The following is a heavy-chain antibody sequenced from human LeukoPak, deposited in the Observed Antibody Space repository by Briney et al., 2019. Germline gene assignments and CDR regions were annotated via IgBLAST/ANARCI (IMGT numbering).Heavy chain of an antibody. CDR2: IYHSGST. CDR1: GYSISSGYY. CDR3: ARQDSGSYGVLDY. J-gene: IGHJ4*02. Sequence: PSETLSLTCAVSGYSISSGYYWGWIRQPPGKGLEWFGSIYHSGSTYYNPSLKSRVTISVDTSKNQFSLKLSSVTAADTAVYYCARQDSGSYGVLDYWGQGTLVTVSS. V-gene: IGHV4-38-2*01. D-gene: IGHD1-26*01.